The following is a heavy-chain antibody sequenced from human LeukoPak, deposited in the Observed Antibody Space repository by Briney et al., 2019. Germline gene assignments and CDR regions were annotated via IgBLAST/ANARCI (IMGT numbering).Heavy chain of an antibody. V-gene: IGHV3-23*01. CDR3: AKSVGDFWSGYYYHYGLDV. J-gene: IGHJ6*02. CDR2: ISGSGRST. CDR1: GLTFSSYA. Sequence: PGGSLRLSCAASGLTFSSYAMSWVRQAPGKGLEWVTVISGSGRSTYYADSVKGRFTISRDNSKNTLYLQMNSLRAEDTAFYYCAKSVGDFWSGYYYHYGLDVWGQGATVTVSS. D-gene: IGHD3-3*01.